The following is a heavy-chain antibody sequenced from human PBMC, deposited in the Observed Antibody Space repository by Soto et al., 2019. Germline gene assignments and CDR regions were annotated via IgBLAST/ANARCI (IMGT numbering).Heavy chain of an antibody. D-gene: IGHD2-15*01. V-gene: IGHV1-69*01. CDR3: ARGRPNCSGGTCYLFDN. CDR2: ITPKFGTA. Sequence: QVQLVQSGAEVKKPGSSVKVSCKASGGSFSSYVISWVRQGPGQGLEWMGGITPKFGTAIYAQKFQGRVTMTADGSTSTAYMDLSSLSSDDTAVYYCARGRPNCSGGTCYLFDNWGLGTLVTVSS. J-gene: IGHJ4*02. CDR1: GGSFSSYV.